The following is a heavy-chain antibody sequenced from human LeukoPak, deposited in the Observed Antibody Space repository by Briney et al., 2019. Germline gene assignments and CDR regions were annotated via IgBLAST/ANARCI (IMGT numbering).Heavy chain of an antibody. J-gene: IGHJ6*03. Sequence: GSSVKVSCKASGGTFSSYAISWVRQAAGQGLEWMGGIIPIFGTANYAQKFQGRVTITADKSTSTAYMELSSLRSEDTAVYYCARGGWDIVATNYYYYYMDVWGKGTTVTISS. CDR1: GGTFSSYA. CDR3: ARGGWDIVATNYYYYYMDV. CDR2: IIPIFGTA. D-gene: IGHD5-12*01. V-gene: IGHV1-69*06.